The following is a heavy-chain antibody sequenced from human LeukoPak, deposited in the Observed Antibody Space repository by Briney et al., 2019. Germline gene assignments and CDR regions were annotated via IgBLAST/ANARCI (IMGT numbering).Heavy chain of an antibody. CDR1: GRHFSDNY. CDR3: ASYGSGSHNY. Sequence: SWESLSPTIAVYGRHFSDNYWSWIRQPPGKRLQWIGEINHSGSTNYNPSLKNRVPISVDTSKNQFSLKLSSVPAADTAVYYCASYGSGSHNYWGQGTLVTVSS. V-gene: IGHV4-34*01. D-gene: IGHD3-10*01. J-gene: IGHJ4*02. CDR2: INHSGST.